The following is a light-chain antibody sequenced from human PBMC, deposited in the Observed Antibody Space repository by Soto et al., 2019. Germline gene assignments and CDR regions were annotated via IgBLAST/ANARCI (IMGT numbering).Light chain of an antibody. CDR1: QSLLHSNGYNY. Sequence: IVMTQSPLSLPVTPGEPASISCRSSQSLLHSNGYNYLDWYLQKPGQSPQLLIYLGSNRASGVPDRFSGSGSGTDFTLRISRVEAEDVGVHYCMQALQTPPTFGQGTKVEIK. CDR2: LGS. V-gene: IGKV2-28*01. CDR3: MQALQTPPT. J-gene: IGKJ1*01.